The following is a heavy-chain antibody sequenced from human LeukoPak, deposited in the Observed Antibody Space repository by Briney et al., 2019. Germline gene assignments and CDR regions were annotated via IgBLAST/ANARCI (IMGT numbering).Heavy chain of an antibody. D-gene: IGHD6-19*01. J-gene: IGHJ4*02. V-gene: IGHV1-18*01. CDR1: GYIFTSYG. Sequence: ASVKVSCKASGYIFTSYGVSWVRQAPGQGLEWVGWISVNSGITNYAQRLRGRVTMTTDTSTTTAYMELSSLRSEDTAVYYCATAERIAVAEFDYWGQGTLVTVSS. CDR3: ATAERIAVAEFDY. CDR2: ISVNSGIT.